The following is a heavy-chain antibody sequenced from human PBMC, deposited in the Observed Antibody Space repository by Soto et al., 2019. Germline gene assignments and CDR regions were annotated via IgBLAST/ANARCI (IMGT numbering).Heavy chain of an antibody. CDR1: GYTFTGYF. CDR3: AREMKVGGTRHYGMDV. D-gene: IGHD1-26*01. V-gene: IGHV1-2*04. Sequence: ASVKVSCKASGYTFTGYFMHWVRQAPGQGLEGMGWINSNSGATNYVQKVPGWVTMTRDTSISTAYMELSRMRSDDTAVYYCAREMKVGGTRHYGMDVWGQGTTVTVSS. CDR2: INSNSGAT. J-gene: IGHJ6*02.